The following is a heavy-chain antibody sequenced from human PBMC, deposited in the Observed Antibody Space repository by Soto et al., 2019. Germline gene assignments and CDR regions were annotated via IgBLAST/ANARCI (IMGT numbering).Heavy chain of an antibody. Sequence: SETLSLTCSVSGGSISSDDYYWTWIRQPPGEGLEWIGYIYYTGRTSSTPSLESRVTISIDTSKNQFSLKLSSVTAADTAVYYCAAYCGGDCYFVSNWFDPWGQGTLVTVSS. J-gene: IGHJ5*02. CDR1: GGSISSDDYY. CDR3: AAYCGGDCYFVSNWFDP. D-gene: IGHD2-21*02. CDR2: IYYTGRT. V-gene: IGHV4-30-4*03.